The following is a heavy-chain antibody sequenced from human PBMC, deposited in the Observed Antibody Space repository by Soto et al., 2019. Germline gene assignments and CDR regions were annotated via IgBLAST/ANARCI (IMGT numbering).Heavy chain of an antibody. CDR3: ARFEVGATTNDY. J-gene: IGHJ4*02. D-gene: IGHD3-3*01. Sequence: PSETLSLTCAVYGGSFTDYYWNWIRQPPGKGLEWIGEIHHTGTINYNPSFKSRVTLSVDTSKNQFSPNMKSVNAADTAVYYCARFEVGATTNDYWGQGTLVTVSS. CDR2: IHHTGTI. CDR1: GGSFTDYY. V-gene: IGHV4-34*01.